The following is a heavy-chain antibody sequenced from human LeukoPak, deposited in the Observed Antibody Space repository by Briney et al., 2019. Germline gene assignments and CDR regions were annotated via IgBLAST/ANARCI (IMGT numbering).Heavy chain of an antibody. V-gene: IGHV3-21*01. CDR1: GFTFSSYT. CDR3: VRDFLGESAAGGY. CDR2: ISPSGSST. D-gene: IGHD6-25*01. J-gene: IGHJ4*02. Sequence: PGGSLRLSCVGSGFTFSSYTMNWVRQAPGKGLEWVSSISPSGSSTWHADSVRGRSTISRDNAGNSVHLRMDSLRAEDTAVYFCVRDFLGESAAGGYWGQGTLVTVSS.